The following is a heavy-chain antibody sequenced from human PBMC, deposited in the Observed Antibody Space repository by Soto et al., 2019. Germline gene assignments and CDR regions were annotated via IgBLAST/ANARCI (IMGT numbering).Heavy chain of an antibody. CDR1: GFTFITYG. CDR2: ITGSGAGT. J-gene: IGHJ4*02. D-gene: IGHD2-2*01. Sequence: EVQLLESGGGLVQPGGSLRLSCAASGFTFITYGMTWVRQAPGKGLEYVSSITGSGAGTYYAESVKGRFTISRDNATNTRYLEINSLRAEDTAIYYCARYAGPLNYWGQGPLVTVSS. V-gene: IGHV3-23*01. CDR3: ARYAGPLNY.